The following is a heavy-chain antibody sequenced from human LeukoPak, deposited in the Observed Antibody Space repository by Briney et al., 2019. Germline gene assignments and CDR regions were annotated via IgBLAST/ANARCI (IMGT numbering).Heavy chain of an antibody. CDR3: ARDRGMLAAAFDI. Sequence: PGGSLRLSCAASGFTFSSYSMNWVRQAPGKGLEWVSSISSSSSYIYYADSVKGRFTISRDNVKDSLYLQMNSLRAEDTAVYYCARDRGMLAAAFDIWGQGTMVTVSS. CDR1: GFTFSSYS. CDR2: ISSSSSYI. V-gene: IGHV3-21*01. J-gene: IGHJ3*02. D-gene: IGHD6-13*01.